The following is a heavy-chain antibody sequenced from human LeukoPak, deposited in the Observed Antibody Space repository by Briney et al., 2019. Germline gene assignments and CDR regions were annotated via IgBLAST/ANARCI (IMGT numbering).Heavy chain of an antibody. J-gene: IGHJ3*02. CDR1: GYRFTSYW. V-gene: IGHV5-51*01. CDR3: VVGSSGSAFDI. D-gene: IGHD3-10*01. CDR2: IYPGDSDT. Sequence: GESLKISFKGSGYRFTSYWIGWVRPMPGKGLESMGIIYPGDSDTRYSPSFQGQVTISADKSISTAYLQWSSLKASDTAMYYCVVGSSGSAFDIWGQGTMVTVSS.